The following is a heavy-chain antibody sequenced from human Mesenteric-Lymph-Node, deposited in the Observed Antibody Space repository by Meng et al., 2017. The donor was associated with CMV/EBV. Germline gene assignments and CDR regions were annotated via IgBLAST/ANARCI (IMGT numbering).Heavy chain of an antibody. CDR2: IYSSGNT. V-gene: IGHV3-53*01. CDR1: DCTVSGNY. CDR3: AMTIDGFFDP. Sequence: RLSCTDSDCTVSGNYMSWVRQAPGKGLEWVSVIYSSGNTYYADSVRGRFTISRDNSENTLYLQMNSLRVEDSAVYYCAMTIDGFFDPWGQGTLVTVSS. J-gene: IGHJ5*02. D-gene: IGHD4/OR15-4a*01.